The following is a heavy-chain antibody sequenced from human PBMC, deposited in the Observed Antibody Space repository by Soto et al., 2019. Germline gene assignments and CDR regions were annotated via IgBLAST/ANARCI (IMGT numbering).Heavy chain of an antibody. V-gene: IGHV3-48*02. CDR2: ISSSSSTV. D-gene: IGHD3-3*01. CDR3: ARDVKYYDFWSGPLFDY. Sequence: EVQLVESGGGLVQPGGSLRLSCAASGFTFSSYSMNWVRQAPVKGLEWVSYISSSSSTVYYADSVKGRFTISRDHAKKSLYLQMNSLRDEDTAVYYCARDVKYYDFWSGPLFDYCGQVPLVTVSS. J-gene: IGHJ4*02. CDR1: GFTFSSYS.